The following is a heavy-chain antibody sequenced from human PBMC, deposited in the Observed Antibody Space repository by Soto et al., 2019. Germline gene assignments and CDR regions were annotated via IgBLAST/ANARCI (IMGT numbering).Heavy chain of an antibody. Sequence: QVQLVQSGAEVKKPGASVKVSCKASGYTFTSYGITWVRQAPGQGLEWMGWISAYNGNTNYAQKLQGRVTMTTDTSTGPAYMGLRSLRSNDTAVYYCARSRAAAAYYGMDVWGQGTTVTVSS. CDR3: ARSRAAAAYYGMDV. D-gene: IGHD6-13*01. CDR2: ISAYNGNT. J-gene: IGHJ6*02. V-gene: IGHV1-18*01. CDR1: GYTFTSYG.